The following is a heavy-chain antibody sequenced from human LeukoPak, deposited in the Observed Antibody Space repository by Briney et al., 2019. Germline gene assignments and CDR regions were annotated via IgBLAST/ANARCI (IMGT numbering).Heavy chain of an antibody. Sequence: GGSLRLSCAASGFTFSSYAMHWVRQAPGKGLEWVAVISYDGSNKYYADSVKGRFTISRDNSKNTLYLQMNSLRAEDTAVYYCARDREMATMTSFDYWGQGTLVTVSS. V-gene: IGHV3-30-3*01. D-gene: IGHD5-24*01. CDR2: ISYDGSNK. J-gene: IGHJ4*02. CDR3: ARDREMATMTSFDY. CDR1: GFTFSSYA.